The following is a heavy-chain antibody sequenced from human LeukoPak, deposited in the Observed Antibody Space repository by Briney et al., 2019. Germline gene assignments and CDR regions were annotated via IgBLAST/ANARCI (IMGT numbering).Heavy chain of an antibody. CDR3: ARLVVVAATCWFDP. V-gene: IGHV5-51*01. CDR1: GYSFTSYW. Sequence: HGESLKISCKGSGYSFTSYWIGWVRQMPGKGLEWMGIIYPGDSDTRYSPSFQGQVTISADKSISTAYLQWSSLKASGTAMYYCARLVVVAATCWFDPWGQGTLVTVSS. D-gene: IGHD2-15*01. J-gene: IGHJ5*02. CDR2: IYPGDSDT.